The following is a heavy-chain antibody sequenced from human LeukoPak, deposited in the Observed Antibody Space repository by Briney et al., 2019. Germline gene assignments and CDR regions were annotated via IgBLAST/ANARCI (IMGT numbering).Heavy chain of an antibody. D-gene: IGHD2-2*01. J-gene: IGHJ3*02. CDR2: ISGSGGST. CDR1: GFTFSSYA. CDR3: AKAGDIVVVPAANDAFDI. Sequence: GGSLRLSCAASGFTFSSYAMSWVRQAPGKGLEWVSAISGSGGSTYYADSVKGRFTISRDNSKNTLYLQMNSLRAEDTAVYYCAKAGDIVVVPAANDAFDIWGQGTMVTVSS. V-gene: IGHV3-23*01.